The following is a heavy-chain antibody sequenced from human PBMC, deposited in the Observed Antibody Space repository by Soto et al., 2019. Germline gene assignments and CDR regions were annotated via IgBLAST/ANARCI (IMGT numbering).Heavy chain of an antibody. Sequence: SVKVSCKASGGTFSSYAISWVRQAPGQGLEWMGGIIPIFGTANYAQKFQGRVTITADESTSTAYMELSSLRSEDTAVYYCARDGGRLEPAFDYWGRGTLVTVSS. V-gene: IGHV1-69*13. CDR3: ARDGGRLEPAFDY. J-gene: IGHJ4*02. CDR2: IIPIFGTA. D-gene: IGHD6-19*01. CDR1: GGTFSSYA.